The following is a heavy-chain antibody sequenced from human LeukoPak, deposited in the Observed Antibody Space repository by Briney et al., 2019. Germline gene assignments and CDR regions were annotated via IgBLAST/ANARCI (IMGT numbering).Heavy chain of an antibody. J-gene: IGHJ4*02. CDR2: INHSGST. D-gene: IGHD6-6*01. Sequence: SETLSLTCAVYGGSFSGYYWSWIRQPPGKGLEWIGEINHSGSTNYNPSLKSRVTMSVDTSKNQFSLKLSSVTAADTAVYYCAIYSSSSPFDYWGQGTLVTVSS. V-gene: IGHV4-34*01. CDR1: GGSFSGYY. CDR3: AIYSSSSPFDY.